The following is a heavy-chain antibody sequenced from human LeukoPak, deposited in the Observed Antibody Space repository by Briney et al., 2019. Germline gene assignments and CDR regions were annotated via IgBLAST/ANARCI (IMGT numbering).Heavy chain of an antibody. D-gene: IGHD5-24*01. V-gene: IGHV4-39*07. Sequence: ASETLSLTCTVSGASISSSSYYWGWIRQPPGKGLEWIGSIYHSGSTYYNPSLKSRVTISVDTSKNQFSLKLSSVTAADTAVYYCARSAGYNYRLDYWGQRTLVTVSS. J-gene: IGHJ4*02. CDR3: ARSAGYNYRLDY. CDR2: IYHSGST. CDR1: GASISSSSYY.